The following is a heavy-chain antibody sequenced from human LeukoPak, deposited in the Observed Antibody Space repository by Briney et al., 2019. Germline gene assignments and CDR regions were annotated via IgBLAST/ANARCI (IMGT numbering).Heavy chain of an antibody. V-gene: IGHV6-1*01. CDR2: TYHRSKWYN. CDR1: GDIVSTNRDA. CDR3: AREGQYRIAVAWKLNNWFDP. J-gene: IGHJ5*02. Sequence: KHSQTLSLTCVISGDIVSTNRDAWNWIRQSPSRGLEWLGRTYHRSKWYNDYALSVKSRITINPDTSKNQFSLQLNSVTPEDTAVYYCAREGQYRIAVAWKLNNWFDPWGQGTLVTVSS. D-gene: IGHD6-19*01.